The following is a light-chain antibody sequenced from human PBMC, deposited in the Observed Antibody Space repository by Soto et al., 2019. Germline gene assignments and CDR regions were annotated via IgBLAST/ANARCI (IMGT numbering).Light chain of an antibody. CDR3: QQYGSSYGT. J-gene: IGKJ1*01. Sequence: EIVMTQSPATLSVSPGERATLSCRASQSVSDNLAWYQQKPGQAPRLLIYGASSRATGIPDRFSGSGSGTDFTLTISRLEPEDFAVYYCQQYGSSYGTFGQGTKVDIK. CDR2: GAS. CDR1: QSVSDN. V-gene: IGKV3-20*01.